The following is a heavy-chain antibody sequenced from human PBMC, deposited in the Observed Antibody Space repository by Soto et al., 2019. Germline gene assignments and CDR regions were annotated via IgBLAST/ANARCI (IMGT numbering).Heavy chain of an antibody. J-gene: IGHJ4*02. D-gene: IGHD1-1*01. CDR3: GRVNWNHQTANFAY. V-gene: IGHV1-8*01. Sequence: ASVKVSCNGAGYTCTSYEINWVRQATGQGLEWMGWMNPNSGNTGYAQKFQGRVTMTRNTSISTAYMELSSLRSEDTAVYYCGRVNWNHQTANFAYWGQGTLVTVSS. CDR2: MNPNSGNT. CDR1: GYTCTSYE.